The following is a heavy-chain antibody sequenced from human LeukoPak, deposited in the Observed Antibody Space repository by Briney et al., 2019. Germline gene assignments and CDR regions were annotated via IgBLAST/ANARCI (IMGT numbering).Heavy chain of an antibody. J-gene: IGHJ4*02. V-gene: IGHV1-2*04. CDR1: GYTFTGYY. D-gene: IGHD2-15*01. CDR2: INPNSGGT. Sequence: ASVKVSCKASGYTFTGYYMHWVRQAPGQGLEWMGWINPNSGGTNYAQKFQGWVTMTRDTSISTAYMELSRLRSDDTAVYYCARGGGGSRPSPFDYWGQGTLVTVSS. CDR3: ARGGGGSRPSPFDY.